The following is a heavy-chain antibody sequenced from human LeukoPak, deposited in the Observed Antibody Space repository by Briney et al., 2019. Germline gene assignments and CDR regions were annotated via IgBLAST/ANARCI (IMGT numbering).Heavy chain of an antibody. Sequence: SETLSLTCAVSGGSISSGGYSWSWIRQPPGKGLEWIGYIYYSGSTYYNPSLKSRVTISVDTSKNQFSLKLSSVTAADTAVYYCARIKIGELGYYYYMDVWGKGTTVTISS. CDR1: GGSISSGGYS. V-gene: IGHV4-30-2*03. J-gene: IGHJ6*03. D-gene: IGHD3-10*01. CDR3: ARIKIGELGYYYYMDV. CDR2: IYYSGST.